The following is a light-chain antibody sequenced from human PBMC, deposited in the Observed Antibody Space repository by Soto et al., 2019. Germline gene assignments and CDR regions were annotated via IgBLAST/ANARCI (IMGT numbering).Light chain of an antibody. CDR3: QQYGSSPRFI. V-gene: IGKV3-20*01. J-gene: IGKJ3*01. Sequence: EIGLTQSPGTLSLSPGERATLSCRASQSVSSSYLAWYQQKPGQAPRLLIYGASRKATGIPDRFTGSGSGTDFTLTISRLEPEDFAVYYCQQYGSSPRFIFGPGTKVHIK. CDR2: GAS. CDR1: QSVSSSY.